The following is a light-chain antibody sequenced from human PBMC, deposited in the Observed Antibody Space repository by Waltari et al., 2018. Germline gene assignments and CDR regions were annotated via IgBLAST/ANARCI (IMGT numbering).Light chain of an antibody. J-gene: IGLJ2*01. CDR3: SSYTSISTPVV. Sequence: QSALTQPASVSGSPGQSITIPCLGTSSDVGGYTYVSWYQQHPGKVPKLLIYDVSHRPSVVSYRFSGSKSGNTASLTISGLQAEDEADYYCSSYTSISTPVVFGGGTKLTVL. V-gene: IGLV2-14*03. CDR1: SSDVGGYTY. CDR2: DVS.